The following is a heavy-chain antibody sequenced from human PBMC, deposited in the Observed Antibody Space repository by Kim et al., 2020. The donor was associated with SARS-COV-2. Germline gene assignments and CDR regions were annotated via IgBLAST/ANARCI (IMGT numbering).Heavy chain of an antibody. CDR2: ITTSSTYT. D-gene: IGHD6-13*01. CDR1: EFTFSDYY. Sequence: GGSLRLSCAASEFTFSDYYMSWIRQAPGKGLECVSYITTSSTYTNYADSVKGRFTISRDNAENSLYLQMNSLRAEDTAVYYCARRRSSWYSQIDFWGQGTLVTVSS. V-gene: IGHV3-11*03. J-gene: IGHJ4*02. CDR3: ARRRSSWYSQIDF.